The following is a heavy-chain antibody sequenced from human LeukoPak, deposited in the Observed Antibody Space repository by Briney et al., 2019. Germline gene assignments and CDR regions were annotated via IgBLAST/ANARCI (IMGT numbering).Heavy chain of an antibody. V-gene: IGHV4-34*12. CDR2: FLYNGYT. D-gene: IGHD2/OR15-2a*01. J-gene: IGHJ4*02. Sequence: PSETLSLTCAVYGGSFSGYYWSWIRQPPGKALEWIGSFLYNGYTYYNPSLKSRVTISVDTCKNQFSLKLGSVTATDTAVYYCARRSFYSMSSGFGFWGQGALVTVSS. CDR3: ARRSFYSMSSGFGF. CDR1: GGSFSGYY.